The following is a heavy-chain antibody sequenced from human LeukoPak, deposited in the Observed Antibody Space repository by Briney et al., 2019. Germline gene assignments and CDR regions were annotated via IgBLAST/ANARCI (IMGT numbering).Heavy chain of an antibody. V-gene: IGHV5-51*01. Sequence: GESLKISCRGSGYNFNNHWIGWVRQIPGNGLEWMGLIYPSDSDTKYSPSFEGQVTMPVDKSISAAFLQWSSLKASDTAIYYCARGSGSSSWLDPWGQGTLVTVSS. CDR1: GYNFNNHW. CDR3: ARGSGSSSWLDP. D-gene: IGHD3-10*01. CDR2: IYPSDSDT. J-gene: IGHJ5*02.